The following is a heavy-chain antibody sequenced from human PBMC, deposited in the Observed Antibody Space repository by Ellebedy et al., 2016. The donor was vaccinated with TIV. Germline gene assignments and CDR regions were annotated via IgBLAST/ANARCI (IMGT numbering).Heavy chain of an antibody. CDR2: SSVYNGKT. V-gene: IGHV1-18*01. J-gene: IGHJ4*02. D-gene: IGHD2-2*01. CDR3: ARDTSGYFDI. Sequence: ASVKVSXKASSYTFTNYGVAWVRQAPGQGLEWLAWSSVYNGKTNYAQKVQDRIAMTTDTTTSTAYMDLRSLTSDDTAVYYCARDTSGYFDIWGQGTLVTVS. CDR1: SYTFTNYG.